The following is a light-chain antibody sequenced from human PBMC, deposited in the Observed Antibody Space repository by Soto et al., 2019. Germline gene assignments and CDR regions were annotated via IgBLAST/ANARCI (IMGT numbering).Light chain of an antibody. Sequence: QSVLTQPASVSGSPGQSITISCTGTSSDVGGYNYVSWYQQHPGKAPKLMIYDVSNRPSGVSNRFSGSKSGNTASLTISGLQAEDEADYYCSSYTSSSTRAPVFGGGTKLTVL. V-gene: IGLV2-14*01. J-gene: IGLJ2*01. CDR2: DVS. CDR3: SSYTSSSTRAPV. CDR1: SSDVGGYNY.